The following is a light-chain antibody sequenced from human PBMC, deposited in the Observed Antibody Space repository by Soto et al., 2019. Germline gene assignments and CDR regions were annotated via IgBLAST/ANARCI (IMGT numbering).Light chain of an antibody. CDR1: QSVRGNY. CDR2: GAS. CDR3: QQYDSSPLYT. J-gene: IGKJ2*01. V-gene: IGKV3-20*01. Sequence: DIVLTQSPGTLSLSPGERATLSCRASQSVRGNYLAWYQQKPGQAPRLLIYGASSRATGIPDRFSGSGSGTDFTLTISSLEPEAFAVYYCQQYDSSPLYTFGQGTKLEIK.